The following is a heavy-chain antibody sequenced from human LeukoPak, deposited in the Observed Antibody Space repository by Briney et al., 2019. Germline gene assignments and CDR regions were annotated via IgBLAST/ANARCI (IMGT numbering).Heavy chain of an antibody. CDR2: ISAYNGNT. V-gene: IGHV1-18*01. J-gene: IGHJ4*02. CDR1: GYTFTSYG. Sequence: ASVKVSCKASGYTFTSYGSSWVRQAPGQGLEWMGWISAYNGNTNYAQKLQGRVTMTTDTSTSTAYMELRSLRSDDTAVYYCARVVYDFWSGYLKGAFDYWGQGTLVTVSS. CDR3: ARVVYDFWSGYLKGAFDY. D-gene: IGHD3-3*01.